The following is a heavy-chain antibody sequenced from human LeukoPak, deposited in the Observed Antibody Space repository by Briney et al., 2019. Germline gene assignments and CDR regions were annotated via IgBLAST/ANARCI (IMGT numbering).Heavy chain of an antibody. Sequence: AGGSLRLSCEVSGFTLSRRYWMSWIRQVPGKGLEWLACIKGDGSEKHYVDSVSGRFTVSRDSAKNSLYLQMNSLRAEATAVYYCGGLQTDPTIVKGFWGQGTLVTVSS. J-gene: IGHJ4*02. CDR1: GFTLSRRYW. D-gene: IGHD2-15*01. CDR2: IKGDGSEK. V-gene: IGHV3-7*01. CDR3: GGLQTDPTIVKGF.